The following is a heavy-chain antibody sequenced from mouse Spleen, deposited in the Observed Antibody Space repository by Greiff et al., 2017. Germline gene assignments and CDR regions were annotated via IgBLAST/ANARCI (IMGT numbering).Heavy chain of an antibody. J-gene: IGHJ3*01. D-gene: IGHD4-1*01. CDR2: ISSGSSTI. CDR1: GFTFSDYG. Sequence: EVQLVESGGGLVKPGGSLKLSCAASGFTFSDYGMHWVRQAPEKGLEWVAYISSGSSTIYYADTVKGRFTISRDNAKNTLFLQMTSLRSEDTAMYYCARGGLGPFAYWGQGTLVTVSA. CDR3: ARGGLGPFAY. V-gene: IGHV5-17*01.